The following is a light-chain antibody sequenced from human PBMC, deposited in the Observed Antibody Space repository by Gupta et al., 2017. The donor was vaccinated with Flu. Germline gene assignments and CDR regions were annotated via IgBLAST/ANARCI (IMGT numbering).Light chain of an antibody. CDR2: YVT. V-gene: IGLV2-11*01. CDR1: SNDVGGSNR. Sequence: QSAPPQPRSVSGSPGQSVTISCTGSSNDVGGSNRVSWYQQRPGKAPKLILYYVTERPSGVPDRFSGSKSGNTASLTISGLQADDEADYYCSSHAGRVTWVFGTGTTVTVL. J-gene: IGLJ1*01. CDR3: SSHAGRVTWV.